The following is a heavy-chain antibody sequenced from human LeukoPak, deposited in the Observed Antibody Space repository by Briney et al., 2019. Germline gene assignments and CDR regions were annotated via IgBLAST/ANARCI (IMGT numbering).Heavy chain of an antibody. CDR2: ISSSSSYI. D-gene: IGHD5-18*01. J-gene: IGHJ4*02. Sequence: GGSLRLSCAASGFTFSSYSMNWVRQAPGKGLEWVSSISSSSSYIYYADSVKGRFTISRDNAKNSLYLQMNSLRAEDTAVYYCARDPPSTAKFDYWGQGTLVTVSS. CDR3: ARDPPSTAKFDY. V-gene: IGHV3-21*01. CDR1: GFTFSSYS.